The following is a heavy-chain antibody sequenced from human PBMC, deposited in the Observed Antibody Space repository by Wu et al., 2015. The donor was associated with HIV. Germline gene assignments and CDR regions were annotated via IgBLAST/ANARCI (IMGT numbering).Heavy chain of an antibody. J-gene: IGHJ4*02. CDR2: LNPNTGGA. D-gene: IGHD5-18*01. Sequence: QVHLVQSGAEVKKPGSSVKVSCKASGDTFSNYAINWVRQAPGQGLEWMGRLNPNTGGADFAQKFRGRASMTRDTSINIAYMDLTRLRLDDTAIYYCASGIQAGGANYWGQGTLVTVSS. CDR3: ASGIQAGGANY. V-gene: IGHV1-2*02. CDR1: GDTFSNYA.